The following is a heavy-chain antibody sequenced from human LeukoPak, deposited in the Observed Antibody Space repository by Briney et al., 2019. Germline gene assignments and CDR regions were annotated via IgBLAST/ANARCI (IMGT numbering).Heavy chain of an antibody. CDR2: IYTSGST. D-gene: IGHD2-2*01. Sequence: PSETLSLTCTVSGGFISSYYWSWIRQPPGKGLEWIGYIYTSGSTNYNPSLKSRVTISVDTSKNQFSLKLSSVTAADTAVYYCARRRYCSSTSRPYYFDYWGQGTLVTVST. V-gene: IGHV4-4*09. CDR1: GGFISSYY. J-gene: IGHJ4*02. CDR3: ARRRYCSSTSRPYYFDY.